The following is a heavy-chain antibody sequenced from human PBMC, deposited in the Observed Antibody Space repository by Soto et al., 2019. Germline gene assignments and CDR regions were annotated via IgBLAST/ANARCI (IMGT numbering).Heavy chain of an antibody. CDR3: ASDRSSGWDQGYGMDV. CDR2: IHYSGST. V-gene: IGHV4-59*01. CDR1: GGSISTYY. D-gene: IGHD6-19*01. Sequence: NPSETLSLTCTVSGGSISTYYWSWIRQPPGKGLEWIGYIHYSGSTSYNPSLKSRVTISVDTSKNQFSLKLRSVTAADTAVYYCASDRSSGWDQGYGMDVWGQGTTVTVSS. J-gene: IGHJ6*02.